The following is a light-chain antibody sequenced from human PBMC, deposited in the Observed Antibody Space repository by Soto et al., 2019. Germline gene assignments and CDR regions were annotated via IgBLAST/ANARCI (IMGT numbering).Light chain of an antibody. Sequence: VVLTQSPGTLSLFTGERATLSCRASQSVAKYLAWYQQKPGQAPRLLIYGAATRATGIPDRFSGRGSGTDFVLTISILEPHDSPLYYCQQFVTWSSFGPATKIHLK. J-gene: IGKJ3*01. V-gene: IGKV3-20*01. CDR3: QQFVTWSS. CDR1: QSVAKY. CDR2: GAA.